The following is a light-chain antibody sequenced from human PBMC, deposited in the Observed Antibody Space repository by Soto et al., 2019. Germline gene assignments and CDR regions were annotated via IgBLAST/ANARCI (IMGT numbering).Light chain of an antibody. CDR1: SSNIGSNY. J-gene: IGLJ2*01. Sequence: QSVLTQPPSASGTPGQRVTISCSGSSSNIGSNYVYWYQQLPGTAPKLLIYRNNQRPSGVPDRFSGPKSGTSASLAISGLRSEDEGDYYCAAWDDSLSGPVFGGGTKLTVL. CDR2: RNN. CDR3: AAWDDSLSGPV. V-gene: IGLV1-47*01.